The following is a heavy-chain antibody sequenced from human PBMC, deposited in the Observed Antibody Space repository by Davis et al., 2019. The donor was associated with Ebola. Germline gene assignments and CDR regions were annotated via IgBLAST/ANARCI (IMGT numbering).Heavy chain of an antibody. CDR3: ASFGSSSWFGFDY. CDR1: GNSFTSHW. CDR2: IYTGDSDT. J-gene: IGHJ4*02. Sequence: GESLKISCKDSGNSFTSHWIGWVRQMPGKGLEWMGIIYTGDSDTRYSPSFRGQVTISADKSINTAYLQWSSLKASDTAMYYCASFGSSSWFGFDYWGQGTLVTVSS. V-gene: IGHV5-51*01. D-gene: IGHD6-13*01.